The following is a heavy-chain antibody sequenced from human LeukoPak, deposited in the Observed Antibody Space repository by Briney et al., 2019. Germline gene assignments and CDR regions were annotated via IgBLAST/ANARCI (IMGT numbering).Heavy chain of an antibody. CDR3: AKDPRIAARPGGFDY. CDR2: ISGSGGST. Sequence: PGGSLRLSCAASGFTFSSYAMSWVRQAPGKGLEWVSAISGSGGSTYYADSVKGRFTISRDNSKNTLYLQINSLRAEDTAVYYCAKDPRIAARPGGFDYWGQGTLVTVSS. V-gene: IGHV3-23*01. D-gene: IGHD6-6*01. J-gene: IGHJ4*02. CDR1: GFTFSSYA.